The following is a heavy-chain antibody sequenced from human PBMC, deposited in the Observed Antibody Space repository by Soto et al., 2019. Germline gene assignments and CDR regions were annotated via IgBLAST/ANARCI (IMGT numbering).Heavy chain of an antibody. V-gene: IGHV6-1*01. J-gene: IGHJ6*02. CDR3: ARDFEATSLDV. CDR1: GDSVYSDTSA. D-gene: IGHD1-1*01. Sequence: SQTLSLTCVISGDSVYSDTSAWNWIRQSPSRGLEWLGRAYYRSQWYIDFAGSVKSRLTINPDTSKNEVSLHLKSVTPEDTAMYYCARDFEATSLDVWGPGTTVTVSS. CDR2: AYYRSQWYI.